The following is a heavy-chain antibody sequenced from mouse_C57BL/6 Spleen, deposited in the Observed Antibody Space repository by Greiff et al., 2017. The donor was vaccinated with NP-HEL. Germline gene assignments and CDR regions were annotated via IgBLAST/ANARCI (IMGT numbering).Heavy chain of an antibody. CDR3: AREDTTVVSYWYFDV. CDR2: IYPGSGST. V-gene: IGHV1-55*01. Sequence: QVQLQQPGAELVKPGASVKMSCKASGYTFTSYWITWVKQRPGQGLEWIGDIYPGSGSTNYNEKFKSKATLTVDTSSSTAYMQLSSLTSEDSAVYYCAREDTTVVSYWYFDVWGTGTTVTVAS. D-gene: IGHD1-1*01. J-gene: IGHJ1*03. CDR1: GYTFTSYW.